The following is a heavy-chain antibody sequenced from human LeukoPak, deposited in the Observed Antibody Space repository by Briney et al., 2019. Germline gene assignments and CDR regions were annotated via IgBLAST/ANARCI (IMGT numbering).Heavy chain of an antibody. Sequence: PGGSLRLSCAVSGFTFDEYAMHWVRQAPGKGLEWVSGISWNSGLIDYADSVKGPFTISRDNAKNSLYLQMNSLKAEDTAFYYCAKVGIFGLVTYYFDYWGQGTLVTVSS. CDR1: GFTFDEYA. CDR2: ISWNSGLI. J-gene: IGHJ4*02. D-gene: IGHD3/OR15-3a*01. CDR3: AKVGIFGLVTYYFDY. V-gene: IGHV3-9*01.